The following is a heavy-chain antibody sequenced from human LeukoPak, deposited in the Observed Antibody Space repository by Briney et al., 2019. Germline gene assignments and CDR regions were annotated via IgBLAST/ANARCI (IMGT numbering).Heavy chain of an antibody. D-gene: IGHD3-10*01. CDR3: GKGGGGAGGY. CDR2: IYYSGST. J-gene: IGHJ4*02. Sequence: SETLSLTCTVSGGSISSYYWSWIRQPPGKGLEWIGYIYYSGSTNYNPSLKSRVTISVDTSKNQFSLDLNSVTAADTAVYYCGKGGGGAGGYWGQGILVTVSS. V-gene: IGHV4-59*01. CDR1: GGSISSYY.